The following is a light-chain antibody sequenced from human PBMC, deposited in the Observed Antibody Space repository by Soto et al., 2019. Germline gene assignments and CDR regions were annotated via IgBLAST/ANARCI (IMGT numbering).Light chain of an antibody. V-gene: IGKV3D-15*01. CDR3: QQYGSSPRGT. Sequence: EIVMTQSPATLSVSPGERATLSCRASQSVGSDLAWYQQKPGQAPRLVIYDASNRATGIPARFSGSGSGTDFTLTISSLEPEDFAVYYCQQYGSSPRGTFGQGTKVDIK. CDR1: QSVGSD. J-gene: IGKJ1*01. CDR2: DAS.